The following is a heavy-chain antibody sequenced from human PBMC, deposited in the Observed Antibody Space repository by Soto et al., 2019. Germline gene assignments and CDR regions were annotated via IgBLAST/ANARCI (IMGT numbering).Heavy chain of an antibody. Sequence: SETLSLTCAVSGGSISSSNWWSWVRQPPGKGLEWIGEIYHSGNTYYNPYLKSRVTISEDRSKNELSLKLTSVTAADTAVYYCARVPDVWGQGTTVTVSS. CDR3: ARVPDV. J-gene: IGHJ6*02. CDR2: IYHSGNT. V-gene: IGHV4-4*02. CDR1: GGSISSSNW.